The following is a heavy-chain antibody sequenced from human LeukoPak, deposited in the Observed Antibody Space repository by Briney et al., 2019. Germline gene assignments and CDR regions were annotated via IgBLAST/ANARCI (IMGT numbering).Heavy chain of an antibody. J-gene: IGHJ5*02. CDR1: GYSISSSNW. CDR3: ARKPDSRNWFDP. CDR2: IYYSGDI. D-gene: IGHD3-22*01. V-gene: IGHV4-28*05. Sequence: SDTLSLTCAVSGYSISSSNWWGWIRQPPGKGLEWIGYIYYSGDIYYNPSLKGRVTMSVDTSKNQFSLKLTSMTAVDTAIYYCARKPDSRNWFDPWGQGTLVTVSS.